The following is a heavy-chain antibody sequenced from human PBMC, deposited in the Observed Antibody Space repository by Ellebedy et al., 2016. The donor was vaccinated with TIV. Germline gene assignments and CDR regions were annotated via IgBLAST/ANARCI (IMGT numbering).Heavy chain of an antibody. CDR2: IYYSGST. D-gene: IGHD3-10*01. J-gene: IGHJ4*02. Sequence: MPSETLSLTCTVSGGSISSGDYYWSWIRQPPGKGLEWIGYIYYSGSTNYNPSLKSRVTISVDTSKNQFSLKLSSVTAADTAVYYCARGGFTMVRGGPAYYFDYWGQGTLVTVSS. V-gene: IGHV4-61*08. CDR1: GGSISSGDYY. CDR3: ARGGFTMVRGGPAYYFDY.